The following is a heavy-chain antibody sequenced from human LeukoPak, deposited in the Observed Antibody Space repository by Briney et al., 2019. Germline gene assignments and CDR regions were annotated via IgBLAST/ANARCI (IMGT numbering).Heavy chain of an antibody. CDR3: ARGGWHSSSWYFDY. D-gene: IGHD6-13*01. Sequence: SETLSLTCAVYGGSFSGYYWSWIRQPPGKGLEWIGEINHSGSTNYNPSLKSRVTISVDTSKNQFSLELNSVTAADTAVYYCARGGWHSSSWYFDYWGQGTLVAVSS. CDR2: INHSGST. J-gene: IGHJ4*02. CDR1: GGSFSGYY. V-gene: IGHV4-34*01.